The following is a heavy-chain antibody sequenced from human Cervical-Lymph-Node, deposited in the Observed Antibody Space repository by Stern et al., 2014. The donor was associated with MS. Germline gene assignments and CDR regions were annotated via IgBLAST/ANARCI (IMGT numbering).Heavy chain of an antibody. J-gene: IGHJ4*02. CDR3: ARGSRYHDSWSASYGHFEY. Sequence: VQLVESGAEVKRPGSSVKVSCKASGGTFGNHAINWVRQAPGQGLEWMGGIIPLFETVDYAQRFHGRVTIIADGPTSTVSMELSSLKSDDTAVYYCARGSRYHDSWSASYGHFEYWGQGTLITVSS. CDR1: GGTFGNHA. V-gene: IGHV1-69*01. D-gene: IGHD3-3*01. CDR2: IIPLFETV.